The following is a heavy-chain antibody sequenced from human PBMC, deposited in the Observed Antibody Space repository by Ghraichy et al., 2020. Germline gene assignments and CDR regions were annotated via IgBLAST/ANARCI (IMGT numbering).Heavy chain of an antibody. Sequence: SCAASGFTFSSYAMSWVRQAPGKGLEWVSAISNSGDRTFYADSVKGRFTISRDNSKSTLYLQMNSLRAEDTAVYYCAKDGSVGYSYGFLVYWGQGTLVTVSS. CDR1: GFTFSSYA. J-gene: IGHJ4*02. CDR3: AKDGSVGYSYGFLVY. V-gene: IGHV3-23*01. D-gene: IGHD5-18*01. CDR2: ISNSGDRT.